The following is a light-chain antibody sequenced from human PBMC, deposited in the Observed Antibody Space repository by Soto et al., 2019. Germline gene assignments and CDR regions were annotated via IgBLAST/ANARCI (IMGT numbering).Light chain of an antibody. CDR1: QTVRSSY. Sequence: IVLTQSPGTLSLSPGERATLSCRASQTVRSSYLAWYQQKPGQAPRLLIYHASDRVTGIPDRFSGSGSGTDFTLTISRLEPEDFAVYYCQQYAGSPGTFGQGTKVDIK. CDR2: HAS. CDR3: QQYAGSPGT. V-gene: IGKV3-20*01. J-gene: IGKJ1*01.